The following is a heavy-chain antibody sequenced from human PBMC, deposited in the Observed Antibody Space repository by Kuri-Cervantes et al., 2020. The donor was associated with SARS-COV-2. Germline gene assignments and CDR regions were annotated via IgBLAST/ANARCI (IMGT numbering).Heavy chain of an antibody. J-gene: IGHJ4*02. V-gene: IGHV3-23*01. D-gene: IGHD5-24*01. Sequence: GGSLRLSCAASGFTFNNYDMRWVRQAPGKGLEWVSGIGSYGVTTYYADSVKGRFTISRDNSKNTLSLRMNSLRAEDTAVYYCAKEGGHNEIDYWGQGTLVTVSS. CDR2: IGSYGVTT. CDR3: AKEGGHNEIDY. CDR1: GFTFNNYD.